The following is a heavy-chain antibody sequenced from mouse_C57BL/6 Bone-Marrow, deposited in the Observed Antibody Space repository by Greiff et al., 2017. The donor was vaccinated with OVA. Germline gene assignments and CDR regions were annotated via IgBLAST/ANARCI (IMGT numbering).Heavy chain of an antibody. V-gene: IGHV3-6*01. CDR3: ARRDGSSYDFDY. D-gene: IGHD1-1*01. Sequence: EVQLQESGPGLVKPSQSLSLTCSVTGYSITSGYYWNWIRQFPGNKLEWMGYISYDGSNNYNPSLKNRISITRDTSKNQFFLKLNSVTTEDTATYYCARRDGSSYDFDYWGQGTTLTVSS. J-gene: IGHJ2*01. CDR1: GYSITSGYY. CDR2: ISYDGSN.